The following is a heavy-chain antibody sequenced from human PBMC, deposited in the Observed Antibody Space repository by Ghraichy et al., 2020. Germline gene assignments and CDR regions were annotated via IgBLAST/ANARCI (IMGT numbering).Heavy chain of an antibody. Sequence: GSLRLSCTVSGGSISSSSYYWGWIRQPPGKGLEWIGSIYYSGSTYYNPSLKSRVTISVDTSKNQFSLKLSSVTAADTAVYYCARDAAAPDYWGQGTLVTVSS. J-gene: IGHJ4*02. CDR3: ARDAAAPDY. V-gene: IGHV4-39*02. CDR2: IYYSGST. CDR1: GGSISSSSYY. D-gene: IGHD6-13*01.